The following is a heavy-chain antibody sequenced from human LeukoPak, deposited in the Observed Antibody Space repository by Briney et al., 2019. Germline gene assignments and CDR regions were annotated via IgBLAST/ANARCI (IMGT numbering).Heavy chain of an antibody. J-gene: IGHJ4*02. CDR2: INGEGSTI. D-gene: IGHD3-22*01. CDR3: ARISSDSISYYDH. CDR1: GITFSTYW. Sequence: GGSLRLSCAGSGITFSTYWMHWVRQAPGKGLVWVSRINGEGSTISYANSVKGRFTISRDNAKNTLFLQMNRLRAEDTAVYYCARISSDSISYYDHWGQGTLVTVSS. V-gene: IGHV3-74*01.